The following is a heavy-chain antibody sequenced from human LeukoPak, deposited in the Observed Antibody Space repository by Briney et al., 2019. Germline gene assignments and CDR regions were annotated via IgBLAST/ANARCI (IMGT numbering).Heavy chain of an antibody. V-gene: IGHV4-34*01. J-gene: IGHJ5*02. CDR2: INHSGST. CDR1: GGSFSGYY. Sequence: SETLSLTCAVYGGSFSGYYWSWIRQPPGKGLEWIGEINHSGSTNYNPSLKSRVTISVDTSKNQFSLKLSSVTAADTAVYYCARDTGFDPWGKETLVPVSS. CDR3: ARDTGFDP.